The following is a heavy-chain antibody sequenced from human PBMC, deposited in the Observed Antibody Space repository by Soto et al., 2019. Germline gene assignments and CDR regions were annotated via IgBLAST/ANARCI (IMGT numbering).Heavy chain of an antibody. V-gene: IGHV3-23*01. CDR1: GFIFTNYA. CDR3: DSEGRGSFDF. CDR2: IGGRGSSA. Sequence: QPGGSLRLSWAAAGFIFTNYAMNCARQAPGKGLEWVSAIGGRGSSAYYADSVQGRFTISRDNSKNTLSLQMSNLTADDTAIYYCDSEGRGSFDFRGRRTMVT. D-gene: IGHD5-12*01. J-gene: IGHJ3*01.